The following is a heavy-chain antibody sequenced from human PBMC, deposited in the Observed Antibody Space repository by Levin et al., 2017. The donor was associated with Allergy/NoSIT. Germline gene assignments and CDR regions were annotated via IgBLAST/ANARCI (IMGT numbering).Heavy chain of an antibody. CDR1: GDSVSSDTYY. CDR3: ARGGNLYYFGSGRSFQH. D-gene: IGHD3-10*01. Sequence: PSETLSLTCTVSGDSVSSDTYYWNWIRQPPGTGPEWIGYIYYTGSTNYNPSLQSRVTMSVDTSRNQFSLKLTSVTAADTAVYYCARGGNLYYFGSGRSFQHWGQGTLVTVSS. V-gene: IGHV4-61*01. CDR2: IYYTGST. J-gene: IGHJ1*01.